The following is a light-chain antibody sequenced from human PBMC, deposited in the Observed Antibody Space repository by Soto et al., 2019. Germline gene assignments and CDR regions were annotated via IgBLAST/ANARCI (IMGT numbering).Light chain of an antibody. J-gene: IGKJ1*01. CDR2: GES. CDR1: QSISTY. Sequence: DIQMTQSPSSLSASVGDRVTITCRASQSISTYLNWYQQKPGKAPKLLIYGESSLQSGVPSRFSGNGSGTDFTLAISSLQPEDFATYYCQHSYNTPRTFGQGTKVEIK. CDR3: QHSYNTPRT. V-gene: IGKV1-39*01.